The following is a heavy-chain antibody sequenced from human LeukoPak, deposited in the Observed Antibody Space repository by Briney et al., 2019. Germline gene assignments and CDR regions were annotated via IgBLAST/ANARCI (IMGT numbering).Heavy chain of an antibody. CDR2: IYTGGDT. Sequence: PGGSLRLSCAASGFTVSSNYMSWVRQAPGKGLEWVSVIYTGGDTYYADSVKGRFTISRDNSMNTLYLQMNSLRAEDTAIYYCARVSTWFDPWGQGTLVTVSS. CDR3: ARVSTWFDP. CDR1: GFTVSSNY. V-gene: IGHV3-53*01. J-gene: IGHJ5*02.